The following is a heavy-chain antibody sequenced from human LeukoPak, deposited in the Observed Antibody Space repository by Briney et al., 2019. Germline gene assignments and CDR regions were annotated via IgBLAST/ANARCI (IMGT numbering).Heavy chain of an antibody. D-gene: IGHD3-22*01. CDR3: ARDRETYYYDSSGWTHYYGMDV. CDR2: ISSSSSTI. V-gene: IGHV3-48*04. Sequence: GGSLRLSCAASGFTFSSYSMNWVRQAPGKGLEWVSYISSSSSTIYYADSVKGRFTISRDNAKNSLYLQMNSLRAEDTAVYYCARDRETYYYDSSGWTHYYGMDVWGQGTTVTVSS. CDR1: GFTFSSYS. J-gene: IGHJ6*02.